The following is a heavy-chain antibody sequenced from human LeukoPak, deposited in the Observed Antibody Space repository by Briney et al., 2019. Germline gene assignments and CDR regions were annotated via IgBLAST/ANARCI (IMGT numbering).Heavy chain of an antibody. CDR2: IYWNDDK. V-gene: IGHV2-5*04. D-gene: IGHD5-12*01. CDR3: ARSDPRAYSGYDPWFDP. J-gene: IGHJ5*02. Sequence: SGPTLVNPTQTLTLTCTFSGFSFTTSQVGVGWIRQPPGKALEWLALIYWNDDKRYSPSLKNRLTITKNTSTNQVVLTMTNMDPVDTGTYYCARSDPRAYSGYDPWFDPWGQGTLVTVSS. CDR1: GFSFTTSQVG.